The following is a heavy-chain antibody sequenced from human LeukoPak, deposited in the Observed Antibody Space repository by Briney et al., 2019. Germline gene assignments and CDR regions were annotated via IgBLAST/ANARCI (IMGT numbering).Heavy chain of an antibody. Sequence: GRSLRLSCAASGFTFSSYGMHWVRQAPGKGLEWVAVIWYDGSNKYYADSVKGRFTISRDNSKNTLYLQMNSLRAEDTAVYYCAKAGRTTVINPYFDYWGQGTLVTVSS. CDR3: AKAGRTTVINPYFDY. CDR2: IWYDGSNK. V-gene: IGHV3-33*06. CDR1: GFTFSSYG. J-gene: IGHJ4*02. D-gene: IGHD4-17*01.